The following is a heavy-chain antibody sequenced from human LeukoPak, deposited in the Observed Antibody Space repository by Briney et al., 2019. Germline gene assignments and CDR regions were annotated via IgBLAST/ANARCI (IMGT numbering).Heavy chain of an antibody. J-gene: IGHJ4*02. CDR1: GGSISSYY. CDR3: ASRLEWLPRVDY. D-gene: IGHD3-3*01. Sequence: SETLSLTCTVSGGSISSYYWSWIRQPPGKGLEWIGSIYYSGSTYYNPSLKSRVTISVDTSKNQFSLKLSSVTAADTAVYYCASRLEWLPRVDYWGQGTLVTVSS. V-gene: IGHV4-59*05. CDR2: IYYSGST.